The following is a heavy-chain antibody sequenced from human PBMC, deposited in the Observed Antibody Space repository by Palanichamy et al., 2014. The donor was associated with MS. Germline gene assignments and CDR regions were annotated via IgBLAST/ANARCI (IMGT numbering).Heavy chain of an antibody. Sequence: EVQLVESGGGLVKPGGSLRLSCAASGFTFSSYGMNWVRQAPGKGLEWVSSISSSSSYIYYADSVKGRFTISRDNAKNSLYLQMNSLRAEDTAVYYCARDRRVAGTGRHDAFDIWGQGTMVTVSS. CDR1: GFTFSSYG. CDR3: ARDRRVAGTGRHDAFDI. J-gene: IGHJ3*02. V-gene: IGHV3-21*01. D-gene: IGHD6-19*01. CDR2: ISSSSSYI.